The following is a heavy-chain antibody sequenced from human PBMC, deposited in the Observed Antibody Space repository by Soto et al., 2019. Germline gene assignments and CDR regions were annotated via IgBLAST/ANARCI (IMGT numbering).Heavy chain of an antibody. CDR3: AKGARGGDYEWDAFDF. Sequence: EVQLVESGGGLVQPGRSLRLSCAAGGFTFDDFAMHWVRQAPGKGLEWVSGISWNGGRIGYADSVKGRFTISRDNAKNSLYLQMNSLRAEDTAFYYGAKGARGGDYEWDAFDFWGQGTMVTVSS. CDR1: GFTFDDFA. D-gene: IGHD4-17*01. J-gene: IGHJ3*01. CDR2: ISWNGGRI. V-gene: IGHV3-9*01.